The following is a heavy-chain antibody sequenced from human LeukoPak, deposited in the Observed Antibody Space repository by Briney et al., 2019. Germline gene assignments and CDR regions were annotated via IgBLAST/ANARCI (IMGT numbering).Heavy chain of an antibody. CDR2: SYSGGSI. D-gene: IGHD6-6*01. CDR3: ARLPLRSIAVGYYGMDV. CDR1: GFTVSGTY. J-gene: IGHJ6*02. Sequence: GGSLRLSCAASGFTVSGTYMSWVRQAPGKGLEWVSISYSGGSIYYADSVKGRFTISRDNAKNSLYLQMNSLRSEDTAVYYCARLPLRSIAVGYYGMDVWGQGTTVTVSS. V-gene: IGHV3-53*05.